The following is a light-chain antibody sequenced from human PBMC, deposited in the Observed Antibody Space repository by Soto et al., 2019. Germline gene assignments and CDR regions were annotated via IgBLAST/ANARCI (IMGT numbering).Light chain of an antibody. CDR3: YSYTSSSTYV. Sequence: QSALTQPASVSGSPGQSITISCSGTSNDVGAYNYVSWYQQHPAKAPKVMIYDVSNRPSGVSNRFSGSKSGNTASLTISGLQAEDEADYYCYSYTSSSTYVFGTGTKVTVL. CDR1: SNDVGAYNY. CDR2: DVS. V-gene: IGLV2-14*01. J-gene: IGLJ1*01.